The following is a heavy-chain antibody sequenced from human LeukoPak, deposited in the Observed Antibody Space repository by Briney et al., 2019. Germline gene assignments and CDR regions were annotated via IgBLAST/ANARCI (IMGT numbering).Heavy chain of an antibody. J-gene: IGHJ1*01. CDR1: GGSITSYL. CDR2: SFYSEST. V-gene: IGHV4-59*01. Sequence: SGTLSLTRTVSGGSITSYLCSWIRQPPGKEVEWIGNSFYSESTNYNPSLKSRVTISLDTPKHQLSLKLSSLTAADTAVYYCARDEVRFPRVFQHWGPGTLVTVSS. D-gene: IGHD3-10*01. CDR3: ARDEVRFPRVFQH.